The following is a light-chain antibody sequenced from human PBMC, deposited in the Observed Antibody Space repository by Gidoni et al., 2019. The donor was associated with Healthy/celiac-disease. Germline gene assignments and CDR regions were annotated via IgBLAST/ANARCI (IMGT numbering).Light chain of an antibody. J-gene: IGKJ1*01. CDR3: QQYGSSPRT. CDR2: GAS. Sequence: EIVFTQSPGTLSLSPEERATLSCTATQRVSSSYLAWYQQKPGQAPRLLIYGASSRATGIPDRFSGSGSGTDFTLTISRLEPEDFAVYYCQQYGSSPRTFGQGTKVEIK. CDR1: QRVSSSY. V-gene: IGKV3-20*01.